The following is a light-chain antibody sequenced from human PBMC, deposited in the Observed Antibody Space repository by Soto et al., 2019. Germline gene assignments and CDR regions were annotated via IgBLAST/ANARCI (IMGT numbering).Light chain of an antibody. J-gene: IGLJ1*01. CDR2: GNS. V-gene: IGLV1-40*01. CDR3: ESYDNIHGAL. Sequence: QSVLTQPPSASGAPGQRVTISCTGSSSNIGAAYDVHWYQHLPATAPKLLIYGNSNRSAGAPDRFSGSKSGTSASLASCGLQAEDAAYYYCESYDNIHGALFGTGTKLTVL. CDR1: SSNIGAAYD.